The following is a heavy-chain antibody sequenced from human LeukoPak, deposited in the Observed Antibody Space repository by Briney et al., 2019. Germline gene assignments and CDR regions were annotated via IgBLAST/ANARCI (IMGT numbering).Heavy chain of an antibody. CDR2: ISWNSGSI. CDR1: GFTFDDCA. V-gene: IGHV3-9*01. J-gene: IGHJ4*02. Sequence: GGSLRLSCAASGFTFDDCAMHWVRQAPGKGLEWVSGISWNSGSIGYADSVKGRFTISRDNAKNSLYLQMNSLRAEDTALYYCAKDIGSWNYFDYWGQGTLVTVSS. D-gene: IGHD1-26*01. CDR3: AKDIGSWNYFDY.